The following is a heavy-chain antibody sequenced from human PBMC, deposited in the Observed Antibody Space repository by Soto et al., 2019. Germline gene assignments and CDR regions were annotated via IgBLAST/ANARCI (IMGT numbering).Heavy chain of an antibody. Sequence: EVHLLESGGGFVQPGGSLRLSCVASGFTFSSYAMNWVRQATGKGLEWVSVIGGSGDNTYYADSVKGRFTISRDNSINTLFLQMNSLRAEDTAMYYCAKDRRNDGDWQGYFDLWGRGTLITVSS. J-gene: IGHJ2*01. CDR1: GFTFSSYA. CDR2: IGGSGDNT. CDR3: AKDRRNDGDWQGYFDL. V-gene: IGHV3-23*01. D-gene: IGHD4-17*01.